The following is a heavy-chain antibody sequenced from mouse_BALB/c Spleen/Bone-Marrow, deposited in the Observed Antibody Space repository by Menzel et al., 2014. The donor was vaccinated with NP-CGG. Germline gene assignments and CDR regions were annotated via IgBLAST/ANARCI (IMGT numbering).Heavy chain of an antibody. D-gene: IGHD2-1*01. CDR2: ILPGSGTS. V-gene: IGHV1-9*01. J-gene: IGHJ3*01. CDR3: ARVLYYGNYDSFAY. CDR1: GYTFSSYW. Sequence: VNLVESGAELMKPGASVKISCKATGYTFSSYWIEWVKLRPGHGLEWIGEILPGSGTSNYNMKFKGKATFTADTSPNTAYMQLSSLTSQDSAVYYCARVLYYGNYDSFAYWGQGTLVTVSA.